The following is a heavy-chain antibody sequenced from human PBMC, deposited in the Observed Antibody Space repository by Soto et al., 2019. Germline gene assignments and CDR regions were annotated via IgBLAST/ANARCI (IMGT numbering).Heavy chain of an antibody. Sequence: EVQLLESGGDLVQPGGSLRLVCAASGFTFSNSGMRWVRQAPGQGLEWVSSIGPSGNTYYSPAVKGRFTISRDISKNTMFFQVDSPRAEDTATYFCAKLLHNSYYNVMDVWGQGTTVTVSS. J-gene: IGHJ6*02. CDR3: AKLLHNSYYNVMDV. V-gene: IGHV3-23*01. D-gene: IGHD4-4*01. CDR2: SIGPSGNT. CDR1: GFTFSNSG.